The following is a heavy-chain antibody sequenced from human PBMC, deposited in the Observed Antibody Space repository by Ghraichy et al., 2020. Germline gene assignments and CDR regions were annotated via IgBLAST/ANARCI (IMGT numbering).Heavy chain of an antibody. D-gene: IGHD4-17*01. CDR2: IYYSGST. CDR1: GGSISSGGYY. V-gene: IGHV4-31*03. CDR3: ARDPYAVDAFDI. Sequence: SETLSLTCTVSGGSISSGGYYWSWIRQHPGKGLEWIGYIYYSGSTYYNPSLKSRVTISVDTSKNQFSLKLSSVTAADTAVYYCARDPYAVDAFDIWGQGTMVTVSS. J-gene: IGHJ3*02.